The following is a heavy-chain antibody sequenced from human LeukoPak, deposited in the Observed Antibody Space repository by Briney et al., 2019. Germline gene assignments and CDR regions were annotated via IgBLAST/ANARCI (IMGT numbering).Heavy chain of an antibody. J-gene: IGHJ4*02. CDR2: IYHSGST. D-gene: IGHD6-19*01. CDR1: GGSISSGGYY. CDR3: ARGIAVAGTAFDY. Sequence: SETLSLTCTVSGGSISSGGYYWSWIRQPPGKGLEWIGYIYHSGSTYYNPSLKSRVTISVDKSKNQFSLKLSSVTAADTAVYYCARGIAVAGTAFDYWGQGTLVTVSS. V-gene: IGHV4-30-2*01.